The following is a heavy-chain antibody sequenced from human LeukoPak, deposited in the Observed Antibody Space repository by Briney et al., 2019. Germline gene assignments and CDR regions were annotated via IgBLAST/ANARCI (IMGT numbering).Heavy chain of an antibody. CDR1: GFTFSTYW. Sequence: GGSLRLSCAASGFTFSTYWMNWIRQAPGKGLEWVADIKQDGSVKSYVDSVKGRFTISRDNAKNSLYLQMNSLRAEDTAVYYCVREGRLLGAFDVWGQGTMVTVS. CDR2: IKQDGSVK. D-gene: IGHD2-15*01. CDR3: VREGRLLGAFDV. V-gene: IGHV3-7*01. J-gene: IGHJ3*01.